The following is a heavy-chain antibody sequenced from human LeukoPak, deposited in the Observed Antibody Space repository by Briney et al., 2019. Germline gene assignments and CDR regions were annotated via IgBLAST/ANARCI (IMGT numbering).Heavy chain of an antibody. CDR1: GGSISSYY. CDR2: IYYSGST. D-gene: IGHD1-26*01. Sequence: SETLSLTCTVSGGSISSYYWSWIRQPPGKGLEWIGYIYYSGSTNYNPSLKSRVTISVDTSKNQFSLKLSSVTAADTAVYYCARGEGSGSYYSYFDYWGQGTLVTVSS. CDR3: ARGEGSGSYYSYFDY. V-gene: IGHV4-59*01. J-gene: IGHJ4*02.